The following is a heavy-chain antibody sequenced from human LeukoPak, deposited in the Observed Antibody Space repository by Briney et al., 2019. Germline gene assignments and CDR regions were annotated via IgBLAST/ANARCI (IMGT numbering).Heavy chain of an antibody. V-gene: IGHV3-23*01. J-gene: IGHJ6*01. CDR3: ATSHYYESSAYSRTLYQYGMDV. D-gene: IGHD3-22*01. Sequence: PGGSLRLSCAASGFTFSSYAMSWVRQAPGKGLEWVSAISRSGGSTYYADSVKGRFTISRDNSKNTLFLQMNSLRAEDTALYYCATSHYYESSAYSRTLYQYGMDVWGQGTTVTVSS. CDR1: GFTFSSYA. CDR2: ISRSGGST.